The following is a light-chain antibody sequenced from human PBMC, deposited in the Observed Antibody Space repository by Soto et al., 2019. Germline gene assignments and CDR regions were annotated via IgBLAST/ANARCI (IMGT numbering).Light chain of an antibody. CDR1: SSDVGGYNY. CDR3: CSFAGINVV. V-gene: IGLV2-8*01. J-gene: IGLJ2*01. CDR2: EVS. Sequence: QSALTQPPSASGSPGQSVTISCTGTSSDVGGYNYVSWYQQHPDKVPKLMIFEVSKRPSGVPDRFSGSKSGNTASLTVSGLQAEDEAHYYCCSFAGINVVFGGGTQLTVL.